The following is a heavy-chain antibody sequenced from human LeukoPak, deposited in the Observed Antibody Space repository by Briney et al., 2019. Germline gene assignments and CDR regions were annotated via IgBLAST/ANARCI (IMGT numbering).Heavy chain of an antibody. D-gene: IGHD2-2*01. J-gene: IGHJ6*02. CDR2: ISSSGDSL. CDR1: GFTFSDYY. V-gene: IGHV3-11*01. CDR3: ARDVVVVPDYYYYGLDV. Sequence: PGGSLRLSCAASGFTFSDYYMTWIRQAPGKGLEWISFISSSGDSLYYADSVEGRFTISRDNAKDSVYLQMNSLRAEDTAVYYCARDVVVVPDYYYYGLDVWGQGTTVTVSS.